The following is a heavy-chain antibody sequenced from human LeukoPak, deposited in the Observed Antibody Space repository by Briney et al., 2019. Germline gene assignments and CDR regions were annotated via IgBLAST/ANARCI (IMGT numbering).Heavy chain of an antibody. J-gene: IGHJ4*02. D-gene: IGHD3-9*01. CDR2: VSPEGART. Sequence: VGSLRLSCAASGLTFSTDWMRWVRQAPGEGLGWVARVSPEGARTTYADSVKGRFTISRDNDRNTLYLQMNSLRVEDTAVYYCARDLDWLLSDYWGQGTLATVSS. CDR1: GLTFSTDW. CDR3: ARDLDWLLSDY. V-gene: IGHV3-74*03.